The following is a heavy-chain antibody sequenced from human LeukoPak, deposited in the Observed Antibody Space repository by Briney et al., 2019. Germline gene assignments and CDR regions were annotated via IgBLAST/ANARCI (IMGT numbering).Heavy chain of an antibody. CDR2: IRYDGSNK. CDR1: GFTFRSYG. V-gene: IGHV3-30*02. J-gene: IGHJ3*02. CDR3: ARDQGAFDI. Sequence: GGSLRLSCAASGFTFRSYGMHWVRQAPGKGLEWVAFIRYDGSNKYYSDSVKGRFTISRDNSKNTLYLQMGSLRAEDMAVYYCARDQGAFDIWGQGTMVTVSS.